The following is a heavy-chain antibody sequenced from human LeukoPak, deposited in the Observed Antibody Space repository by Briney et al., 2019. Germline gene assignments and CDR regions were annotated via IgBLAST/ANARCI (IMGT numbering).Heavy chain of an antibody. CDR3: AREGDVSSSWRGFFAY. CDR1: GYTFTSYG. D-gene: IGHD6-13*01. J-gene: IGHJ4*02. V-gene: IGHV1-18*01. CDR2: ISAYNGNT. Sequence: ASVKVSCKASGYTFTSYGISWVRQAPGQGLEWMGWISAYNGNTNYAQKVQGRVTTTTDTSTSTAYMELRSLRSDDTAVYFCAREGDVSSSWRGFFAYWGQGTLVTVSS.